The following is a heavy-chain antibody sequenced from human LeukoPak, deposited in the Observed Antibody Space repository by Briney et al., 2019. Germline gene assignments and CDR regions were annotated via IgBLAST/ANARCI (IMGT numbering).Heavy chain of an antibody. D-gene: IGHD3-10*01. CDR2: LIGSGGGT. CDR3: AKRGVVIRVFLVGFHKEAYYFDS. CDR1: GITLSNYG. J-gene: IGHJ4*02. V-gene: IGHV3-23*01. Sequence: GGSLRLSCAVSGITLSNYGMSWVRQAPGKGLEWVAGLIGSGGGTNYADSVQGRFTISRDNPKNTLYLQMNSLRAEDTAVYFCAKRGVVIRVFLVGFHKEAYYFDSWGQGALVTVSS.